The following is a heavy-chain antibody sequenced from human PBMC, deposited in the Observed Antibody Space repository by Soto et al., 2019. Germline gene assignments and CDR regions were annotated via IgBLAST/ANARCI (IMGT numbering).Heavy chain of an antibody. Sequence: GGSLRLSCAASGFTFSSYSMNWVRQAPGKGLEWVSSISSSSSYIYYADSVKGRFTISRDNAKNSLYLQMNSLRAEDTAVYYCARDLGPYSSGWYRFDYWGQGTLVTVSS. CDR3: ARDLGPYSSGWYRFDY. J-gene: IGHJ4*02. CDR2: ISSSSSYI. CDR1: GFTFSSYS. V-gene: IGHV3-21*01. D-gene: IGHD6-19*01.